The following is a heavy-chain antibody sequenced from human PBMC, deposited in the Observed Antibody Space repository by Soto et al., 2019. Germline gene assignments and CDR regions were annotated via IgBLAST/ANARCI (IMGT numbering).Heavy chain of an antibody. CDR2: IYYSGST. V-gene: IGHV4-59*08. Sequence: SETLSLTCTVSGGSISSYYWSWIRQPPGKGLEWIGYIYYSGSTNYNPSLKSRVTISVNTPENQFSLKLSSVTAADTAVYYCARHIALSGSFTLDNWGQGILVTVSS. D-gene: IGHD3-3*01. J-gene: IGHJ4*02. CDR1: GGSISSYY. CDR3: ARHIALSGSFTLDN.